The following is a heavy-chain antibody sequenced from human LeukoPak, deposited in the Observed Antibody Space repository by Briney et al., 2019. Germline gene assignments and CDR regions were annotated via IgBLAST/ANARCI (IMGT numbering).Heavy chain of an antibody. V-gene: IGHV1-18*01. Sequence: ASVKVSCKASGYTFTSYGISWVRQAPGQGLEWMGWISTYNGNTNYAQMLQGRITMTTDTSTSTAYMELRSLRPDDTAVYYCARGKPVYFYGSGSYLASPFDSWGQGTLVTVSS. J-gene: IGHJ4*02. CDR1: GYTFTSYG. D-gene: IGHD3-10*01. CDR2: ISTYNGNT. CDR3: ARGKPVYFYGSGSYLASPFDS.